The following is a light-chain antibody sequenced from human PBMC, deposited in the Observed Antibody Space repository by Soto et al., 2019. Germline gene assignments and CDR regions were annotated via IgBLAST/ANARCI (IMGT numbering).Light chain of an antibody. CDR2: DVN. V-gene: IGLV2-14*01. Sequence: QSALTQPASVSGSPGQSITLSCTGTSSDIGGYDYVSWYQRHPGKAPKLIIYDVNNRPSGVSNRFSGSKSGNTASLTISGLLDDDEADYYCTSYASGSSHVVFGGGTKLTVL. CDR1: SSDIGGYDY. J-gene: IGLJ2*01. CDR3: TSYASGSSHVV.